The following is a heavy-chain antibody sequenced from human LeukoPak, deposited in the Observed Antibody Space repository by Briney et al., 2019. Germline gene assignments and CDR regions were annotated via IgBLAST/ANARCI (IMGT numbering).Heavy chain of an antibody. CDR1: GGSISSYY. D-gene: IGHD1-26*01. J-gene: IGHJ5*02. Sequence: SETLSLTCTVSGGSISSYYWSWIRQPPGKGLEWIGYIYYSGSTNYNPSLRSRVTISVDMSKSQFSLKLSSMTAADTAVYYCARGGTAGAPYNWFDPWGQGTLVTVSS. V-gene: IGHV4-59*01. CDR3: ARGGTAGAPYNWFDP. CDR2: IYYSGST.